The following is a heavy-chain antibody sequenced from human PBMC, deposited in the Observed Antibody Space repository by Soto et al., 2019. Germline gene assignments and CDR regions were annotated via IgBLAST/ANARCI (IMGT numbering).Heavy chain of an antibody. CDR2: IDWDDGK. CDR1: GFSLTTHGVC. Sequence: ESGPTLVNPTQSLTLTCSFSGFSLTTHGVCVSWIRQPPGKALEWPALIDWDDGKYYNTSLTTRLTISKDNSKNQEVLTLANVDPLDTATYFCSRTRISGRVHHQFYSGMDGWGHGTTFAVSS. CDR3: SRTRISGRVHHQFYSGMDG. J-gene: IGHJ6*02. D-gene: IGHD1-26*01. V-gene: IGHV2-70*12.